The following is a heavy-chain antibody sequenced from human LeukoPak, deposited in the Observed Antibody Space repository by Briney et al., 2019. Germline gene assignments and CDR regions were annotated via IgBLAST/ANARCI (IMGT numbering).Heavy chain of an antibody. J-gene: IGHJ4*02. CDR1: GGSISSSSYY. CDR3: ARVSPEGHFDY. CDR2: IYYSGCT. Sequence: SETLSLTCTVSGGSISSSSYYWGWIRQPPGKGLEWIGSIYYSGCTYYNPSLKSRVTISVDTSKNQFSLKLSSVTAADTAVYYCARVSPEGHFDYWGQGTLVTVSS. D-gene: IGHD3-3*02. V-gene: IGHV4-39*07.